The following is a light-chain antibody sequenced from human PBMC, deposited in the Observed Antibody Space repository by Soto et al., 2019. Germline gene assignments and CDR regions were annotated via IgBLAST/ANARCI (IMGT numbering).Light chain of an antibody. CDR3: AAWDDSLNGAV. J-gene: IGLJ7*01. CDR2: SNN. CDR1: SFNIGSNT. Sequence: QSVLTQPPSASGTPGQRVTISCSGSSFNIGSNTVNWYQQFPGTAPKLLIYSNNQRPSGVPDRFSGSKSGTSASLAISGLQSEDEADYYCAAWDDSLNGAVFGGGTKLTVL. V-gene: IGLV1-44*01.